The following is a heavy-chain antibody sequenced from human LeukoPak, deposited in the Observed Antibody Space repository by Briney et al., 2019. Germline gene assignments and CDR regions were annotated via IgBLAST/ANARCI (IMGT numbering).Heavy chain of an antibody. CDR2: ISSSSSYI. Sequence: PGGSLRLSCAASGFTFSSYSMNWVRQAPGKGLEWVSSISSSSSYIYYADSVKGRFTISRDNSKNTLYLQMNSLRAEDTAVYYCAKGDQPLLYGGAFDYWGQGTLVTVSS. D-gene: IGHD2-2*02. CDR1: GFTFSSYS. J-gene: IGHJ4*02. V-gene: IGHV3-21*04. CDR3: AKGDQPLLYGGAFDY.